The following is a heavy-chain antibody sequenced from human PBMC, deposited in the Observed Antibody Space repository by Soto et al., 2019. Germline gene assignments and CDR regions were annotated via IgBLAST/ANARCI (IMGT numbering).Heavy chain of an antibody. CDR2: IYPGDSDT. V-gene: IGHV5-51*01. CDR1: GYSFTSYW. Sequence: GESLKISCKGSGYSFTSYWIGWVRQMPGKGLEWMGIIYPGDSDTRYSPSFQGQVTISADKSISTAYLQWSSLKASDTAMYYCATKASGWKIVWGWFDPWGQGTLVTVSS. J-gene: IGHJ5*02. D-gene: IGHD6-19*01. CDR3: ATKASGWKIVWGWFDP.